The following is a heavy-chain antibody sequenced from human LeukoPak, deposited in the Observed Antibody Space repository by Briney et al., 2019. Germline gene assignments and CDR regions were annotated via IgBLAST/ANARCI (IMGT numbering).Heavy chain of an antibody. CDR1: GFSVTNYY. J-gene: IGHJ4*02. V-gene: IGHV3-66*01. CDR3: TRDPDG. Sequence: PGGSLRLSCAASGFSVTNYYMSWVHRAPGKGLEWVSVIYSGGDTFHADSVKGRFILSRDISKNTLYLQMNSLRVDDTAVYYCTRDPDGWGQGTLVTVSS. CDR2: IYSGGDT.